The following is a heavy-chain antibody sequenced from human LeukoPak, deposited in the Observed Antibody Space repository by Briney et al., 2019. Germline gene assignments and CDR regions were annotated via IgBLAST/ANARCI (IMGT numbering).Heavy chain of an antibody. Sequence: SETLSLTCTVSGGSISSSSYYWGWIRQPPGKGLEWIGSIYYSGSTYYNPSLKSRVTISVDTSKNQFSLKLSSVTAADTAVYYCARVQGSYGSGSRLEYYFDYWGQGTLVTVSS. J-gene: IGHJ4*02. V-gene: IGHV4-39*07. D-gene: IGHD3-10*01. CDR1: GGSISSSSYY. CDR3: ARVQGSYGSGSRLEYYFDY. CDR2: IYYSGST.